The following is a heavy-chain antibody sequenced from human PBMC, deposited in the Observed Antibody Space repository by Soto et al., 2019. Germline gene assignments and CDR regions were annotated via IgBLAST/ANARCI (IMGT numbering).Heavy chain of an antibody. CDR3: AKGTAAASPPGY. D-gene: IGHD2-2*01. J-gene: IGHJ4*02. Sequence: GSLRLSCAASGFTFSSYAMSWVRQAPGKGLEWVSAISGSGGSTYYADSVKGRFTISRDNSKNTLYLQMNSLRAEDMAVYYCAKGTAAASPPGYWGQGTLGTVSS. CDR2: ISGSGGST. V-gene: IGHV3-23*01. CDR1: GFTFSSYA.